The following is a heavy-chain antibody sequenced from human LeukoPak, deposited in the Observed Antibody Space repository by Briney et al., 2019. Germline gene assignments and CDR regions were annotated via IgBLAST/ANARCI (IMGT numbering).Heavy chain of an antibody. CDR2: IDTSSTYI. J-gene: IGHJ5*02. CDR3: ARDISNYQGWFDP. V-gene: IGHV3-21*01. D-gene: IGHD4-11*01. Sequence: GGSLRLSCAASGFTLTNNNMNWVRQAPGKGLEWVSSIDTSSTYIYFADSVKGRFTISRDNAQNSLYLQMNSLRAEDTAVYYCARDISNYQGWFDPWGQGTLVTVSS. CDR1: GFTLTNNN.